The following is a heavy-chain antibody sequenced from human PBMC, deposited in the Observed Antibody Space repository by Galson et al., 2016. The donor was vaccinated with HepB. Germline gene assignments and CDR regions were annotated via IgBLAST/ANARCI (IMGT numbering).Heavy chain of an antibody. D-gene: IGHD6-6*01. CDR1: GGSISSGSYY. V-gene: IGHV4-61*02. J-gene: IGHJ6*03. CDR3: ARDLKGRQLVPGRYYYYMDV. Sequence: TLSLTCTVSGGSISSGSYYWSWIRQPAGKGLEWIGRIYTRGSTNYTPSPTRRVTISVDTSKNQFSLKLSSVTAADTAVYYCARDLKGRQLVPGRYYYYMDVWGKGTTVTVSS. CDR2: IYTRGST.